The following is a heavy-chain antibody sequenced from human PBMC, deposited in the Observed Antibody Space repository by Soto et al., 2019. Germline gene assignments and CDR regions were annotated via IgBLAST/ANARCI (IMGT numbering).Heavy chain of an antibody. CDR2: ISDSGGST. D-gene: IGHD2-15*01. CDR1: GFIFSSYA. CDR3: AKDKRGGYYIDY. J-gene: IGHJ4*02. Sequence: LRLSCAASGFIFSSYAMSWVRQAPGKGLEWVSAISDSGGSTYYADSVKGRFTISRDNSKNTLYLQMNSLRAEDTAVYYCAKDKRGGYYIDYWCKGTLVTVSS. V-gene: IGHV3-23*01.